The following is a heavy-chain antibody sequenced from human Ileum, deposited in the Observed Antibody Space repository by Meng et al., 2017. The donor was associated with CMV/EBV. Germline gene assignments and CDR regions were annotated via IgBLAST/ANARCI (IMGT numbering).Heavy chain of an antibody. J-gene: IGHJ4*02. CDR3: ASRYCSGTSCSTPFDY. CDR2: ISGSGIST. V-gene: IGHV3-64*02. CDR1: GFTFSSYA. Sequence: GESLKISCAASGFTFSSYAFHWVRQAPGKKLEYVSAISGSGISTYYADSVKGRFTISRDNSKNTLYLQMGSLRVEDMAVYFCASRYCSGTSCSTPFDYWGQGTSVTVPQ. D-gene: IGHD2-2*02.